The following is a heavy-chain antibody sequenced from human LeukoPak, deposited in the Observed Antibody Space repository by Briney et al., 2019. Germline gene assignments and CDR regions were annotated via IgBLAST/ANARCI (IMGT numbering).Heavy chain of an antibody. V-gene: IGHV3-23*01. D-gene: IGHD2-8*02. CDR2: MSGRGVST. CDR3: AKDCTGRNCYIDN. CDR1: GFTFTNYD. Sequence: PGGSLTLSCAASGFTFTNYDMVWLPKAPGQGLVCFSGMSGRGVSTYYAESVKGRFTISSDKSKNTLYMQMSSLRADDTAVYYCAKDCTGRNCYIDNGGQGHVVTVAS. J-gene: IGHJ4*02.